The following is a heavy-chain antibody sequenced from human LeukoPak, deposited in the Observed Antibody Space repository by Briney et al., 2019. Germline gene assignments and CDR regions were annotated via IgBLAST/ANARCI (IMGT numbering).Heavy chain of an antibody. J-gene: IGHJ4*02. Sequence: GGSLRLSSAASGFTFSSYAMHWVRQAPGKGLEWVAVISYDGSNKYYAGSVKGRFTISRDNSKNTLYLQMNSLRAEDTAVYYCARADTAMVFDYWGQGTLVTVSS. CDR3: ARADTAMVFDY. V-gene: IGHV3-30*04. CDR1: GFTFSSYA. CDR2: ISYDGSNK. D-gene: IGHD5-18*01.